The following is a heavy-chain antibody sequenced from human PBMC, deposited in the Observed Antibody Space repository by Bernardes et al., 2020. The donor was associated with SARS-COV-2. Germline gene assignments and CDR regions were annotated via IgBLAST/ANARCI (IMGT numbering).Heavy chain of an antibody. Sequence: ASVKVSCKASGYSFTSYGISWVRQAPGQGLEWVGWIGVYNGYTNYAQKVLGRVTMTIDTSTSTVYMELRSLRSDDTAVYYCARRNTYSNGYYYYYGVDVWCQETSVTV. CDR3: ARRNTYSNGYYYYYGVDV. V-gene: IGHV1-18*01. J-gene: IGHJ6*02. CDR1: GYSFTSYG. D-gene: IGHD5-18*01. CDR2: IGVYNGYT.